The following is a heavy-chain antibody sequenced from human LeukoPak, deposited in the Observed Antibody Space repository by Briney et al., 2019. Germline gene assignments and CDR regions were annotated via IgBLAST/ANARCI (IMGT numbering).Heavy chain of an antibody. V-gene: IGHV3-7*01. D-gene: IGHD3-3*01. Sequence: GGSLRLSCATFGFTCSSHSMSWVRQAPGKGLEWVANIKQDGSEKHYVDSVKGRFSISRDNTKNSLYLQMNSLRAEDTAVYYCARAMGTSYGFWSGSYTVSYYYYMDVWGKGTTVAVS. CDR3: ARAMGTSYGFWSGSYTVSYYYYMDV. CDR2: IKQDGSEK. J-gene: IGHJ6*03. CDR1: GFTCSSHS.